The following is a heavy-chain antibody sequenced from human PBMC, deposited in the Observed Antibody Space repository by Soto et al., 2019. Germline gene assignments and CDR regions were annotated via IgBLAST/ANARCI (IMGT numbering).Heavy chain of an antibody. J-gene: IGHJ6*02. Sequence: EVQLLESGGGLVQPGGSLRLSCAASGFTFSSYAMSWVRQAPGKGLEWVSAISGSGGSTYYADSVKGRFTISRDNSKNTLYLQMNSLRAEDTAVYYCARANYGGNPPYYYGMDVWGQGTTVTVSS. D-gene: IGHD4-17*01. CDR3: ARANYGGNPPYYYGMDV. CDR1: GFTFSSYA. V-gene: IGHV3-23*01. CDR2: ISGSGGST.